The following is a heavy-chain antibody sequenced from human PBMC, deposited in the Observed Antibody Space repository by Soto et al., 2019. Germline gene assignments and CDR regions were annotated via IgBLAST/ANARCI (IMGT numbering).Heavy chain of an antibody. D-gene: IGHD4-17*01. Sequence: QVQLVESGGGVVQPGRSLRLSCAASGFTFRSYGMHWVRQAPGKGLEWVAVIWYDGSNKYYADSVKGRFTISRDNSKNTLYLQMNSLRAEDTAVYYCARAEYGDPDYWGQGTLVTVSS. J-gene: IGHJ4*02. CDR2: IWYDGSNK. CDR1: GFTFRSYG. CDR3: ARAEYGDPDY. V-gene: IGHV3-33*01.